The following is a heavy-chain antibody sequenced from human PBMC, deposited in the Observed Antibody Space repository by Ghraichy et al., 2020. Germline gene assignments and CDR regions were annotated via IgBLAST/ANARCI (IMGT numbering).Heavy chain of an antibody. D-gene: IGHD3-10*01. V-gene: IGHV4-4*02. CDR1: GGSISSSNW. CDR3: ARELTRNYYGSGEYAFDI. J-gene: IGHJ3*02. Sequence: SETLSLTCAVSGGSISSSNWWSWVRQPPGKGLEWIGEIYHSGSTNYNPSLKSRVTISVDKSKNQFSLKLSSVTAADTAVYYCARELTRNYYGSGEYAFDIWGQGTMVTVSS. CDR2: IYHSGST.